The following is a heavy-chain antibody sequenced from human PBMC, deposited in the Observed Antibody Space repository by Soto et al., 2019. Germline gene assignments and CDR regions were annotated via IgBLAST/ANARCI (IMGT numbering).Heavy chain of an antibody. CDR3: ARVKNCQPYYYYYGMDV. V-gene: IGHV1-18*01. Sequence: QVQLVQSGAEVKKPGASVKVSCKASGYTFTSYGISWVRQAPGQVLEWMGWISAYNGNTKYAQKLQGRVTMTTDTSTSTAYMELRSLRSDDTAVYYCARVKNCQPYYYYYGMDVWGQGTTVTVSS. D-gene: IGHD1-1*01. CDR2: ISAYNGNT. CDR1: GYTFTSYG. J-gene: IGHJ6*02.